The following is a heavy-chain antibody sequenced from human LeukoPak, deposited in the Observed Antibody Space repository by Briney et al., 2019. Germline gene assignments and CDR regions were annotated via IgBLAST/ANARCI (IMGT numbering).Heavy chain of an antibody. J-gene: IGHJ4*02. CDR1: GGSISSYY. D-gene: IGHD3-22*01. CDR3: ARVGYYYDSRALDY. V-gene: IGHV4-59*01. Sequence: SETLSLTCTVSGGSISSYYWSWIRQPPGKGLEWVGYIYYGGSTNYNPSVKSRVTISVDKSKNQFSLKLSAVTAADTAVYYCARVGYYYDSRALDYWGQGTLVTVSS. CDR2: IYYGGST.